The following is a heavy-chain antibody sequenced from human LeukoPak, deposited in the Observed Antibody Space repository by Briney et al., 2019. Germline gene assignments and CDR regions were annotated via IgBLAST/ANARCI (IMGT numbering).Heavy chain of an antibody. CDR2: INHRGST. V-gene: IGHV4-34*01. Sequence: SETLSLTCAVYGGSLSGYYWNWIRQPPGKGLEWIGEINHRGSTNYNSSFRSRVTISVGTSRNQFSLKLTSVTAADTAVYYCAGGDDDCSRTSCRNWFDPWGQGTQVTVSS. CDR1: GGSLSGYY. D-gene: IGHD2-2*01. J-gene: IGHJ5*02. CDR3: AGGDDDCSRTSCRNWFDP.